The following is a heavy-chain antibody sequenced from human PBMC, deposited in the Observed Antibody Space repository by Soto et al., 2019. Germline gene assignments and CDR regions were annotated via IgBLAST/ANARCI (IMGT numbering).Heavy chain of an antibody. V-gene: IGHV3-23*01. D-gene: IGHD7-27*01. J-gene: IGHJ6*03. CDR3: AIFTTGDRGTYYYYYYMDV. CDR1: GFTFSSYA. Sequence: QPGGSLRLSCAASGFTFSSYAMSWVRQAPGKGLEWVSAISGSGGSTYYADSVKGRFTISRDNSKNTLYLQMNSLRAEDTAVYYCAIFTTGDRGTYYYYYYMDVWGKGTTVTVSS. CDR2: ISGSGGST.